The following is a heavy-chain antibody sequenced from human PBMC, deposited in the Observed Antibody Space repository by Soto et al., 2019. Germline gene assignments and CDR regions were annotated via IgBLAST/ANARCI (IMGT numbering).Heavy chain of an antibody. V-gene: IGHV1-69*06. CDR1: GGTFSSYA. D-gene: IGHD6-13*01. Sequence: SVKVSCKASGGTFSSYAISWVRQAPGQGLEWMGGIIPIFGTANYAQKFQGRVTITADKSTSTAYMELSSLRSEDTAVYYCAIAAAGPRGWFDPWGQGTLVTVSS. J-gene: IGHJ5*02. CDR3: AIAAAGPRGWFDP. CDR2: IIPIFGTA.